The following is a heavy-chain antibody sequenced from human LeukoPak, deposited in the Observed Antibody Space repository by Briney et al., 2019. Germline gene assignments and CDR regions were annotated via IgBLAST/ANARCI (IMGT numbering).Heavy chain of an antibody. V-gene: IGHV4-34*01. D-gene: IGHD5-12*01. CDR1: GGSFSGYY. CDR2: INHSGST. J-gene: IGHJ4*02. Sequence: PSETLSLTCAVYGGSFSGYYWSWIRQPPGKGLEWIGEINHSGSTNYNPSLKSRVTISVDTSKNQFSLKLSSVTAADTAVYYCARRRGYSGCDARFDYWGQGTLVTVSS. CDR3: ARRRGYSGCDARFDY.